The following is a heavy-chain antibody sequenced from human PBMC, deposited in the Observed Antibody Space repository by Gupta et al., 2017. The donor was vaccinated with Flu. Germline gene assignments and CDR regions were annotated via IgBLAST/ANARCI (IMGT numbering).Heavy chain of an antibody. CDR2: ISSSGDT. V-gene: IGHV3-48*03. CDR3: ARGHWDS. J-gene: IGHJ4*02. Sequence: EVQLVESGGGLVQPGGSLRLSCAASGFTVSSYDMSWVRLAPGKGLEWVSFISSSGDTYQTDSVKGRFTISRDNAKNSVHLQMNNMRVEDTAFYYSARGHWDSWGQGTLVTVSS. CDR1: GFTVSSYD.